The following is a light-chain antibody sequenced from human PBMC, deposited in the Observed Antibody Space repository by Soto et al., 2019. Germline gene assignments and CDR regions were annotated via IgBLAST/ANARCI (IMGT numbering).Light chain of an antibody. CDR3: QQRSKRPLT. V-gene: IGKV3-11*01. Sequence: IGLPQSQNTLSLSLGKTSTLSCMASQSVRNYLAWYQQKPGQAPRLLIYDASNRATGIPARFSGTGSETDFTRTISSLEPEDFTIYYCQQRSKRPLTFGHGTNVDIK. J-gene: IGKJ1*01. CDR1: QSVRNY. CDR2: DAS.